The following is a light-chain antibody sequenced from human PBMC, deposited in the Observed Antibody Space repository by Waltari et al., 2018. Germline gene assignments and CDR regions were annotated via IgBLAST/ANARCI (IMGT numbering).Light chain of an antibody. CDR3: QQFNTRYS. CDR1: RAIASN. J-gene: IGKJ2*01. Sequence: EIVMTQSPDTLSVSPGGGATLSCRASRAIASNVAWSQQKPGQPLRLLIFDASTRATGIPERFSGSWSGTEFTLTISSLQSEDSAVYFCQQFNTRYSFGQGTKLEI. V-gene: IGKV3-15*01. CDR2: DAS.